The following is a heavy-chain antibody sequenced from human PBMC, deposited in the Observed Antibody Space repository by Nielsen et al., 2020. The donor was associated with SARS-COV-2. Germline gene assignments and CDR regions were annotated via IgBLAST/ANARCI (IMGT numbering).Heavy chain of an antibody. Sequence: GGSLRLSCAASGFTFDDYAMHWVRQAPGKGLEWVSGISWNSGSIGYADSVKGRFTISRDNAKNSLYLQMNSLRAEDTALYYCAKGYGFLTGYSLFYGMDVWGQGTTVTVSS. CDR3: AKGYGFLTGYSLFYGMDV. V-gene: IGHV3-9*01. CDR1: GFTFDDYA. J-gene: IGHJ6*02. CDR2: ISWNSGSI. D-gene: IGHD3-9*01.